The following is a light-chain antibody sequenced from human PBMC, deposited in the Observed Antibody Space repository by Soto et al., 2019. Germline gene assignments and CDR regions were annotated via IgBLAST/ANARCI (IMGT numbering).Light chain of an antibody. Sequence: QPVLTQPPSASGTPGQRVTISCSGTFSNLGSNFVFWYQQLPGAAPKLLISRNDQRPSGVPDRFSGSKSGTSASLAISGLRSEVEADYHCAAWDDSLRGVVFGGGTKLTVL. V-gene: IGLV1-47*01. J-gene: IGLJ2*01. CDR2: RND. CDR3: AAWDDSLRGVV. CDR1: FSNLGSNF.